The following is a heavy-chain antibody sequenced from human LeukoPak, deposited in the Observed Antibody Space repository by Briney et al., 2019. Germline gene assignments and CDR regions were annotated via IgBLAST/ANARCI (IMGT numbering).Heavy chain of an antibody. V-gene: IGHV4-38-2*02. J-gene: IGHJ4*02. CDR1: GYSISSGYY. D-gene: IGHD6-6*01. Sequence: PSETLSLTCTVSGYSISSGYYWGWIRPPPGKGLEWIGSIYHSGSTYYNPSLKSRVTISVDTSKNQFSLKLSSVTAAETAVYYCARDSIGYSSSPSCFDYWGQGTLVTVSS. CDR3: ARDSIGYSSSPSCFDY. CDR2: IYHSGST.